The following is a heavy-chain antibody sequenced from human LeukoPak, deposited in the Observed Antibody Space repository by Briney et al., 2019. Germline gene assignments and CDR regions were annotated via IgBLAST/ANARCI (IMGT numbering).Heavy chain of an antibody. CDR3: ARGGIVAYVMGMDV. CDR1: GFTFSSYE. CDR2: ISSSGSTI. J-gene: IGHJ6*04. Sequence: GGSLRLSCAASGFTFSSYEMNWVRQAPGKGLEWVSYISSSGSTIYYADSVKGRFTISRDNAKNSLYLQMNSLRAEDTAVYYCARGGIVAYVMGMDVWGKGTTVTISS. D-gene: IGHD2-15*01. V-gene: IGHV3-48*03.